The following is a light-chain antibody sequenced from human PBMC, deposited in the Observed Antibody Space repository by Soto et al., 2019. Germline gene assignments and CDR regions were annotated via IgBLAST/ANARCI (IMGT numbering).Light chain of an antibody. CDR2: GAS. CDR3: QQYNNWPLS. CDR1: QSVSSN. V-gene: IGKV3-15*01. Sequence: EIVMTQSPATLSVSPGERATLSCRASQSVSSNLAWYQQKPGQAPRLLIYGASTRATGIPARFSCSGSGTEFTRNINSLQSEDFAVYYCQQYNNWPLSFGGGTKVEIK. J-gene: IGKJ4*01.